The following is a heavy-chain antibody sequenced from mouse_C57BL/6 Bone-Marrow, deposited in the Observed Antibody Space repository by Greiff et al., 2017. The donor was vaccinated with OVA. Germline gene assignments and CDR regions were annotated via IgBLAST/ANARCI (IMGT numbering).Heavy chain of an antibody. CDR2: INPNNGGT. CDR1: GYTFTDYY. D-gene: IGHD1-1*01. V-gene: IGHV1-26*01. J-gene: IGHJ1*03. CDR3: ARSGYYGSSYDWYFDV. Sequence: EVQLQQSGPELVKPGASVKISCKASGYTFTDYYMNWVKQSPGKSLEWIGDINPNNGGTSYNQKFKGKATLTVDKSSSTAYMELRSLTSEDSAVYYCARSGYYGSSYDWYFDVWGTGTTVTVSS.